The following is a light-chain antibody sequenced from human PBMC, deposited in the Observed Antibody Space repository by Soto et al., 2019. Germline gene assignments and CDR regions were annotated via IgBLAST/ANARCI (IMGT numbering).Light chain of an antibody. V-gene: IGLV2-14*01. CDR3: SSYTSTNFVI. CDR2: DVS. Sequence: QSALTQPASVSGAPGQSITISCTGSSGDIGDYKYVSWYKQHPGKAPKLMIYDVSNRPSGVSNRFASSNSGNTASLTISGLQAEYEADYYCSSYTSTNFVIFGGGTKLTVL. J-gene: IGLJ2*01. CDR1: SGDIGDYKY.